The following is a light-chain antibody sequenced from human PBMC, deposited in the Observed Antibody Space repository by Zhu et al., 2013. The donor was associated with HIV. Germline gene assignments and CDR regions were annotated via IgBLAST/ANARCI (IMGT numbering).Light chain of an antibody. CDR2: WAS. V-gene: IGKV4-1*01. Sequence: DIVLTQSPDTLSFSPGETATLSCRASHSVSDNYLAWYQRKPGQPPKLLIYWASSRESGVPDRFIGSGSGTDFTLTIDSLQSEDVAIYYCQQHYSTPLTFGGGTEVEIK. CDR3: QQHYSTPLT. J-gene: IGKJ4*01. CDR1: HSVSDNY.